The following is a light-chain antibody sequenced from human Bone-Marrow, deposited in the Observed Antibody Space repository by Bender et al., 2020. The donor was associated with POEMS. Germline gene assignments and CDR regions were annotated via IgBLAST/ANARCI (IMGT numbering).Light chain of an antibody. V-gene: IGLV2-14*03. Sequence: QSALTQPVSVSGSPGQSITISCTGTSSDIGAYNYVSWYQHHPGQAPKLMIYDVTTRPSGVSSRFSGSKSGNTASLTISGLQADDEADYYCTSYTTGTTPVVFGGGTKLTVL. J-gene: IGLJ2*01. CDR2: DVT. CDR1: SSDIGAYNY. CDR3: TSYTTGTTPVV.